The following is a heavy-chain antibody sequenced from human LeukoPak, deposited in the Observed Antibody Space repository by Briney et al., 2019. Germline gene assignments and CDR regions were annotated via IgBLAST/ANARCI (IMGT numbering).Heavy chain of an antibody. J-gene: IGHJ6*03. CDR2: IIPIFGTA. Sequence: VASEKVSCKASGGTFSSYAISWVRQAPGQGLEWMGGIIPIFGTANYAQKFQGRVTITTDESTNTAYMELSSLRSEDTAVYYCARDREDIVVVPAAKGGYYYYYMDGWGKGTTVTVSS. V-gene: IGHV1-69*05. D-gene: IGHD2-2*01. CDR1: GGTFSSYA. CDR3: ARDREDIVVVPAAKGGYYYYYMDG.